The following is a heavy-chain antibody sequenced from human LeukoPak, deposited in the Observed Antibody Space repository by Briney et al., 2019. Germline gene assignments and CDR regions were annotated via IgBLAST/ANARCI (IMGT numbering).Heavy chain of an antibody. CDR1: GFTFSSYA. Sequence: PPGRSLRLSCAASGFTFSSYAMHWVRQAPGKGLEWVAVISYDGSNKYYADSVKGRFTISRDNSKNTLYLQMNSLRAEDTAVYYCARDGYCGGDCYHYYYMDVWGKGTTVTVSS. D-gene: IGHD2-21*02. V-gene: IGHV3-30*04. CDR3: ARDGYCGGDCYHYYYMDV. CDR2: ISYDGSNK. J-gene: IGHJ6*03.